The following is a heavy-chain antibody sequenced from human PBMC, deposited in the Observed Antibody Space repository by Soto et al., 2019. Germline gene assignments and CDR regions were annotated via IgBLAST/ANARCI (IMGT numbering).Heavy chain of an antibody. V-gene: IGHV3-23*01. D-gene: IGHD1-26*01. Sequence: EVQLLESGGGLVQPGGSLRLSCAASEFPFSTSAMNWVRQAPGQGLEWVSIISASSDAAYYAEAVKGRFASSRDNSKNTLYLQMNSLRAEDTAVYYCAKYSGSYPVYNGLSLWGQGTTVTVS. CDR3: AKYSGSYPVYNGLSL. J-gene: IGHJ6*02. CDR2: ISASSDAA. CDR1: EFPFSTSA.